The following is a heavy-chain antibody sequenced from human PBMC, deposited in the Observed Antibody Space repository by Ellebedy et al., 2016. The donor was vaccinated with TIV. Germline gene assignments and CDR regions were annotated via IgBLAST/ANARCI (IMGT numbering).Heavy chain of an antibody. CDR1: GGSISSSSYY. CDR3: ARQGSGDYGEEMDDAFDI. V-gene: IGHV4-39*01. Sequence: SETLSLTCTVSGGSISSSSYYRGWIRQPPGKGLEWIGSIYYSGSTYYNPSLKSRVTISVDTSKNQFSLKLSSVTAADTAVYYCARQGSGDYGEEMDDAFDIWGQGTMVTVSS. J-gene: IGHJ3*02. CDR2: IYYSGST. D-gene: IGHD4-17*01.